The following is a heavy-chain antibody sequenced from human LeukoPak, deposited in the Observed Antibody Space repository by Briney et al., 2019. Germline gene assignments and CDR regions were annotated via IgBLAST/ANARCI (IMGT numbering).Heavy chain of an antibody. J-gene: IGHJ4*02. CDR2: ISSSSSTI. CDR3: ARVAPYYYDSSGYSDY. V-gene: IGHV3-48*01. Sequence: GGSLRLSCAASGFTFSSYSMNWVRQAPGKGLVWVSYISSSSSTIYYADSVKGRFTISRDNAKNSLYLQMNSLRAEDTAVYYCARVAPYYYDSSGYSDYWGQGTLVTVSS. D-gene: IGHD3-22*01. CDR1: GFTFSSYS.